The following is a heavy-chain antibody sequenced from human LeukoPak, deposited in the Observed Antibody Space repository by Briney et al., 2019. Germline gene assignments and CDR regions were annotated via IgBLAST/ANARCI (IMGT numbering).Heavy chain of an antibody. J-gene: IGHJ4*02. Sequence: GGSLRLSCAASGFTFSNYAMSWVRQAPGKGLEWVSEVAGSGDNTHYADSVEGRIIISRDNSRNTLYLQMDGLRAGDTAVYYCAKRNSAYYFDYWGQGTLVSVSS. D-gene: IGHD4-11*01. CDR3: AKRNSAYYFDY. CDR1: GFTFSNYA. CDR2: VAGSGDNT. V-gene: IGHV3-23*01.